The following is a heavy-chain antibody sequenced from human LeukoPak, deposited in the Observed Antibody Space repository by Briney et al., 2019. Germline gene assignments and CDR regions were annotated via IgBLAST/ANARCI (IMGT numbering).Heavy chain of an antibody. CDR3: ATAWGGSGGSRMDV. Sequence: ASVKVSCKVSGYTLTELSMHWVRQAPGKGLEWMGGFDPEDGETIYAQKFQGRVTMTEDTSTDTAYMELSSLRSEDTAVYYCATAWGGSGGSRMDVWGKGTTVTVSS. CDR1: GYTLTELS. J-gene: IGHJ6*03. D-gene: IGHD2-15*01. V-gene: IGHV1-24*01. CDR2: FDPEDGET.